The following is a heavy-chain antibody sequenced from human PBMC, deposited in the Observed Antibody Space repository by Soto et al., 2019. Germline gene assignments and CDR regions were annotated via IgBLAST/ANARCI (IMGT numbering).Heavy chain of an antibody. Sequence: GGSLRLSCAASGFTFSSYGMHWVRQAPGKGLEWVAVISYDGSNKYYADSVKGRFTISRDNSKNTLHLQMNNLRPEDTALYYCAKDYNAYGPHYFDFWGLGSLVTVSS. CDR1: GFTFSSYG. V-gene: IGHV3-30*18. CDR2: ISYDGSNK. D-gene: IGHD3-10*01. J-gene: IGHJ4*02. CDR3: AKDYNAYGPHYFDF.